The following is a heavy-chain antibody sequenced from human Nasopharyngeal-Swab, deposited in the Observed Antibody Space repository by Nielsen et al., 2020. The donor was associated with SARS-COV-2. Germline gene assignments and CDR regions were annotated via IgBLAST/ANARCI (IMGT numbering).Heavy chain of an antibody. J-gene: IGHJ4*02. CDR2: ISGSGGST. CDR1: GFTFSSYA. V-gene: IGHV3-23*01. CDR3: AKDLPFERIAVAGTAFDY. D-gene: IGHD6-19*01. Sequence: GGSLRLSCAASGFTFSSYAMSWVRQAPGKGLEWVSAISGSGGSTYYADSVKGRFTISRDNSKNTLYLQMNSLRAEDTAVYYCAKDLPFERIAVAGTAFDYWGQGTLVPSPQ.